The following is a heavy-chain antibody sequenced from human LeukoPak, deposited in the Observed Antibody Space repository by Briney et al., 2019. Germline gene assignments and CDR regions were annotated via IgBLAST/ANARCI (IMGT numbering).Heavy chain of an antibody. V-gene: IGHV4-34*01. D-gene: IGHD1-7*01. CDR3: ARGELRYYYYYMDV. Sequence: PSETLSLTCAVYGGSFSGYYWSWIRQPPGKGLEWIGEINHSGSTNYNPSLKSRVTISVDTSKTQFSLKLSSVTAADTAVYYCARGELRYYYYYMDVWGKGTTVTVSS. J-gene: IGHJ6*03. CDR1: GGSFSGYY. CDR2: INHSGST.